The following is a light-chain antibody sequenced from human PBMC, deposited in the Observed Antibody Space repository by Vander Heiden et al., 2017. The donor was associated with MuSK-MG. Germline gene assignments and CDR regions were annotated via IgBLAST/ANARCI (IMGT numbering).Light chain of an antibody. Sequence: DIQMTQSPSTLSASVGDRVTITCRASQSISSWLAWYLQKPGKAPKLLIYDASTLESAVPSRFSGSGSGTEFTLSIISLQPDDFATYYCQQDKGYPRTFGQGTKVEIK. CDR3: QQDKGYPRT. V-gene: IGKV1-5*01. CDR2: DAS. CDR1: QSISSW. J-gene: IGKJ1*01.